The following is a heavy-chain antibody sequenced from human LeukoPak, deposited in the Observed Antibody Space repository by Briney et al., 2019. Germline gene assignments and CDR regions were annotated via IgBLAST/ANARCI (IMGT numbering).Heavy chain of an antibody. Sequence: GGSLRLSCAASGFTFSRFWMHWVRQPPGKGLVWVSRIDTDGRTTTYAGSVGGRFPISRDNAKKTVYLQLNSLRVEDTAMYYCATLNSFGSDYWGRGVLVTVSS. CDR1: GFTFSRFW. D-gene: IGHD5-18*01. J-gene: IGHJ4*02. CDR2: IDTDGRTT. V-gene: IGHV3-74*01. CDR3: ATLNSFGSDY.